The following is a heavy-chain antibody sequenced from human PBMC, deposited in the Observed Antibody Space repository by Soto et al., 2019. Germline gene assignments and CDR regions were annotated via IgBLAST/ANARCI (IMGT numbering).Heavy chain of an antibody. CDR2: INHSGST. D-gene: IGHD3-9*01. J-gene: IGHJ6*03. CDR1: GGSFSGYY. CDR3: ARERDDILTGYGNYYYYMDV. V-gene: IGHV4-34*01. Sequence: SETLSLTCAVYGGSFSGYYWSWIGQPPGKGLEWIGEINHSGSTNYNPSLKSRVTISVDTSKNQFSLKLSSVTAADTAVYYCARERDDILTGYGNYYYYMDVWGKGTTVTVSS.